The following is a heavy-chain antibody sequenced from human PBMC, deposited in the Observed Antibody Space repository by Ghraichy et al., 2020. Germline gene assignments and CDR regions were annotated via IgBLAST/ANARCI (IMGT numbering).Heavy chain of an antibody. D-gene: IGHD5-18*01. CDR1: GFTFSSYA. CDR2: ISGSGDTT. J-gene: IGHJ6*02. V-gene: IGHV3-23*01. Sequence: GESLNISCAASGFTFSSYAMSWVRQASGKGLEWVSAISGSGDTTYYADSVKGRFTISRDNSKNTLYLQMNSLRAEDTAVYYCAKVINTALNYYYGMDVWGQGTTVTVSS. CDR3: AKVINTALNYYYGMDV.